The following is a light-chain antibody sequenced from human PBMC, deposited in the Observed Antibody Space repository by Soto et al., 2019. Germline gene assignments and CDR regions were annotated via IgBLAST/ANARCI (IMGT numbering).Light chain of an antibody. CDR1: QSVLYTANNKTY. J-gene: IGKJ1*01. CDR3: QQYGRSPWT. Sequence: DIVLTQSPDSLAVSLAERATINCKSSQSVLYTANNKTYLAWYQQKPGQPPKLLIYWASTRESGVPDRFTGSGSGTDFTLTISRLEPEDFAVYYCQQYGRSPWTFGQGTKVDIK. V-gene: IGKV4-1*01. CDR2: WAS.